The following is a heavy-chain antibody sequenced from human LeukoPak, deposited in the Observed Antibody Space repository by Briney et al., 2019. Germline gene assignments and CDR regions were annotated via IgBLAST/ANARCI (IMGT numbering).Heavy chain of an antibody. CDR2: ISFDGSSK. J-gene: IGHJ4*02. V-gene: IGHV3-30*04. D-gene: IGHD1-1*01. Sequence: PGGSLRLSCAASRFTFNTYTMHWVRRAPGKGLEWVSLISFDGSSKYYSDSVKGRFTISRDNSRNTLYLQMNSLRAEDTAVYYCARDQVSNDNYRFDSWGQGTLVTVSS. CDR3: ARDQVSNDNYRFDS. CDR1: RFTFNTYT.